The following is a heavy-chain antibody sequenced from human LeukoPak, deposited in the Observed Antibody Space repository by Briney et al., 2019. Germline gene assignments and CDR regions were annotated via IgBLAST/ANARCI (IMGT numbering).Heavy chain of an antibody. V-gene: IGHV3-15*01. CDR3: TTDGVGIEGATFDY. D-gene: IGHD1-26*01. CDR2: IKAKAHGGTT. Sequence: GGSLRLSCAASGFTFINAWMAWVRQAPGKGLEWVGRIKAKAHGGTTDYAAPVKGRFTISRDDSKNTLYLQMNSLKTEDTAVYYCTTDGVGIEGATFDYWGQGTLVTGSS. J-gene: IGHJ4*02. CDR1: GFTFINAW.